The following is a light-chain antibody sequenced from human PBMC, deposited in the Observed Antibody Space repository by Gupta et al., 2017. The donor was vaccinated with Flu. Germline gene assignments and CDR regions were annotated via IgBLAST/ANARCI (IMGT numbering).Light chain of an antibody. V-gene: IGKV3-15*01. CDR1: QSVTSN. Sequence: PAPLSVSPGERATLSCRASQSVTSNLAWYQQKPGQGPRLLIYGASTRATTIPARFSGSGSETEFTLTISSLQSEDFAVYFCQQYNNWPLTFGGGTKVEIK. J-gene: IGKJ4*01. CDR3: QQYNNWPLT. CDR2: GAS.